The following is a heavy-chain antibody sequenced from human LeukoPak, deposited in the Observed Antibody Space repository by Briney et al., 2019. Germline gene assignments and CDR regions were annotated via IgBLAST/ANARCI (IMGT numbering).Heavy chain of an antibody. CDR3: ARGAYQRGYSYGYFDY. CDR2: IYYSGST. J-gene: IGHJ4*02. V-gene: IGHV4-59*01. D-gene: IGHD5-18*01. Sequence: PSETLSLTCTVSGGSISSYYWSWIRQPPGKGLEWIGYIYYSGSTNYNPSLKSRVTISVDTSKNQFSLKLSSVAAADTAVYYCARGAYQRGYSYGYFDYWGQGTLVTVSS. CDR1: GGSISSYY.